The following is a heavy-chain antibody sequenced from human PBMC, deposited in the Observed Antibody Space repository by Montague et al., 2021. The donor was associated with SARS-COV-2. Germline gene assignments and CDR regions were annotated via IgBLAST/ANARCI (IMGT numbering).Heavy chain of an antibody. CDR1: GGSISGYY. D-gene: IGHD2-8*01. V-gene: IGHV4-59*01. J-gene: IGHJ6*02. CDR2: IYYSGST. CDR3: ARLLRSCSNGVCRTYYYAMDV. Sequence: SETLSLTCTVSGGSISGYYWSWIRQSPGKGLEWIGYIYYSGSTKHNPFLESRVTVSVDRSKNQVSLKLSSVTPADTAVYYCARLLRSCSNGVCRTYYYAMDVWGQGTTVTVSS.